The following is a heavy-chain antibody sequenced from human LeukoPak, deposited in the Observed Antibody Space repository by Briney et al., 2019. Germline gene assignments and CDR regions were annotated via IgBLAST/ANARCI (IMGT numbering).Heavy chain of an antibody. CDR1: GYSISSGYY. Sequence: SETLSLTCGVSGYSISSGYYWGWIRQPPGKGLEWLGSISQTGSTYKNPSLESRVTISVDTSTNHFSLRLTSVTAADTAIYYCARGVYDYETSGYFDYWGQGTLVTVSS. CDR3: ARGVYDYETSGYFDY. CDR2: ISQTGST. D-gene: IGHD3-22*01. V-gene: IGHV4-38-2*01. J-gene: IGHJ4*02.